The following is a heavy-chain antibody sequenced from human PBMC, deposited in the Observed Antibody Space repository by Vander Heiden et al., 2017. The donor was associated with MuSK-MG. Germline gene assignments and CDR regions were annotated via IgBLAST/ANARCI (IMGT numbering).Heavy chain of an antibody. CDR2: ISWDGGST. CDR3: AKPGRDCGGDCLDY. CDR1: GFTFDDYT. V-gene: IGHV3-43*01. Sequence: EVQLVESGGVVVQPGGSLRLSCAASGFTFDDYTMHWVRQAPGKGLEWVSLISWDGGSTYYADSVKGRFTISRDNSKNSLYLQMNSLRTEDTALYYCAKPGRDCGGDCLDYWGQGTLVTVSS. J-gene: IGHJ4*02. D-gene: IGHD2-21*01.